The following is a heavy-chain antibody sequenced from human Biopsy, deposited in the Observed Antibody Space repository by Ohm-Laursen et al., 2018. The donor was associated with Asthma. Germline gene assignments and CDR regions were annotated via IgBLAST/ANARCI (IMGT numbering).Heavy chain of an antibody. V-gene: IGHV3-30*03. CDR1: GFSFSEFV. Sequence: SLRLSCAAAGFSFSEFVMHWVRQAPGKGLEWVAVISYDGSTKYYADSVKGRFTISRDNSKNTLYLQMNSLRAEDTAVYYCASQSSGPDFWSGYYYFDYWGQGTLVTVSS. D-gene: IGHD3-3*01. J-gene: IGHJ4*02. CDR2: ISYDGSTK. CDR3: ASQSSGPDFWSGYYYFDY.